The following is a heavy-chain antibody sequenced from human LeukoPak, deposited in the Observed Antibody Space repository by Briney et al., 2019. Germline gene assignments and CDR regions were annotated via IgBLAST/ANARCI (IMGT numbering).Heavy chain of an antibody. CDR3: ARSRYSSSWYDY. D-gene: IGHD6-13*01. CDR1: GGSIISYY. V-gene: IGHV4-59*08. CDR2: IYYSGST. J-gene: IGHJ4*02. Sequence: SETLSLTCTVSGGSIISYYWSWIRQPPGKGLEWVGYIYYSGSTNYNPPLKSRGTISVDTSKNQFSLKLSSVTAEDTAGYYCARSRYSSSWYDYWGQGTLVTVSS.